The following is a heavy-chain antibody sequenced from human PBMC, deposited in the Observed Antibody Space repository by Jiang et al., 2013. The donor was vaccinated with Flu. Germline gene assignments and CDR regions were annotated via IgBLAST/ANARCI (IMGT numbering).Heavy chain of an antibody. Sequence: GGSISSGGYYWSWIRQHPGKGLEWIGYIYYSGSTYYKPSLKSRVTISVDTSKNQFSLKLSSVTAADTAVYYCARVGYCSGGSCYYFDYWGQGTLVTVSS. CDR3: ARVGYCSGGSCYYFDY. V-gene: IGHV4-31*02. CDR2: IYYSGST. J-gene: IGHJ4*02. CDR1: GGSISSGGYY. D-gene: IGHD2-15*01.